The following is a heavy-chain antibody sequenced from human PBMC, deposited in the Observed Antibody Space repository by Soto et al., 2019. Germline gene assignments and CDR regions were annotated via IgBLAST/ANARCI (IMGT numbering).Heavy chain of an antibody. CDR2: IWYDGSNK. CDR3: ARDSGDYVWGHNWFDP. Sequence: GGSLRLSCAASGFTFSSYGMHWVRQAPGKGLEWVAVIWYDGSNKYYADSVKGRFTISRDNSKNTLYLQMNSLRAEDTAVYYCARDSGDYVWGHNWFDPWGQGTLVTVSS. J-gene: IGHJ5*02. V-gene: IGHV3-33*01. D-gene: IGHD3-16*01. CDR1: GFTFSSYG.